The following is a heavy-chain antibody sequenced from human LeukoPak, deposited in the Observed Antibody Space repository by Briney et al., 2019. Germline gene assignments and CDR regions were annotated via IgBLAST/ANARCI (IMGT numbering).Heavy chain of an antibody. CDR3: ARDYSNLRFLTGYYNENAFDI. D-gene: IGHD3-9*01. CDR1: GYTFTGYY. V-gene: IGHV1-2*02. J-gene: IGHJ3*02. CDR2: INPNSGGT. Sequence: GASVKVSCKASGYTFTGYYMHWVRQAPGQGLEWMGWINPNSGGTNYAQKFQGRVTMTRDTSISTAYMELSRLRSDDTAVYYCARDYSNLRFLTGYYNENAFDIWGQGTMVTVSS.